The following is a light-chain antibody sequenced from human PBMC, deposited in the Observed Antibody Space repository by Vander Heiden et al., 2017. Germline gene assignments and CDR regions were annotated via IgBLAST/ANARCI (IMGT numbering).Light chain of an antibody. CDR3: QQYNNWPQLT. Sequence: VMTQSPAPLSVSPGERATLSCSASQSVSSNLAWYQQKPGQAPRLLIYGASTRATGIPARFSGSGSGTEFTLTISSLQSEDFAVYYCQQYNNWPQLTFGGGTKVEIK. CDR2: GAS. J-gene: IGKJ4*01. V-gene: IGKV3-15*01. CDR1: QSVSSN.